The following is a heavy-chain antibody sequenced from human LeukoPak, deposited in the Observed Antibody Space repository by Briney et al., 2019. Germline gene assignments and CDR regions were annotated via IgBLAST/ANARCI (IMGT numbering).Heavy chain of an antibody. V-gene: IGHV3-23*01. J-gene: IGHJ4*02. D-gene: IGHD6-19*01. Sequence: GGSQRLSCAASGFTFSSYAMSWVRQAPGKGLEWVSAISGSGGSTYYADSVKGRFTISRDNSKNTLYLQMNSLRAEDTAVYYCAKDLEQWLRLIGYWGQGTLVTVSS. CDR1: GFTFSSYA. CDR2: ISGSGGST. CDR3: AKDLEQWLRLIGY.